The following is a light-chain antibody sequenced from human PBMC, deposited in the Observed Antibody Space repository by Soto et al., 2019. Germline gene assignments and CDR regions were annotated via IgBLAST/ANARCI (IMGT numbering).Light chain of an antibody. CDR1: QGIRND. Sequence: IQMTQSPSSLSASVGDRVTITCRASQGIRNDLGWYQQKPGKAPKLLIYEASTLKSGVPSRFSGSGSGTEFTLTISSLQPDDFATYYCQHYNSYSEAFGQATKVDIK. CDR2: EAS. V-gene: IGKV1-17*01. J-gene: IGKJ1*01. CDR3: QHYNSYSEA.